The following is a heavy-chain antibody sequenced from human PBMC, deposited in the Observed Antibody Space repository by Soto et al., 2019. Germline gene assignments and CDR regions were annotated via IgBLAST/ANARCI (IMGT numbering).Heavy chain of an antibody. Sequence: EVQLVESGGGLVQPGGSLRLSCAASGFTFSYNSMNWVRQAPGKGLEWGSYINSGSSSIYYADSVKGRFTISRDNAKNSLYLQMNSLRDEDTAVYFCARGRAGYGGNLDYWGQGTLVTVSS. CDR3: ARGRAGYGGNLDY. J-gene: IGHJ4*02. CDR1: GFTFSYNS. CDR2: INSGSSSI. V-gene: IGHV3-48*02. D-gene: IGHD5-12*01.